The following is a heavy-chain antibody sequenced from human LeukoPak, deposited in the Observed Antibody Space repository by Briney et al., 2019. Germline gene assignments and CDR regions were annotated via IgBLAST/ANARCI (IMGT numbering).Heavy chain of an antibody. Sequence: GGSLRLSCAASGFTFSSYWMHWVRQAPGKGLVWVSRINSDGSSTSYADSVKGRFTISRDNAKNPLYLQMNSLRAEDTAVYYCARGRRITIFGAPYYMDVWGKGTTVTVSS. J-gene: IGHJ6*03. CDR1: GFTFSSYW. D-gene: IGHD3-3*01. CDR2: INSDGSST. V-gene: IGHV3-74*01. CDR3: ARGRRITIFGAPYYMDV.